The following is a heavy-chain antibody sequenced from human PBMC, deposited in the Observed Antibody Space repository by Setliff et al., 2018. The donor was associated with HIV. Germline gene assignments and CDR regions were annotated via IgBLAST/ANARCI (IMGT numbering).Heavy chain of an antibody. CDR3: ARLDLYPTSNYVLGKN. J-gene: IGHJ4*02. Sequence: PSETLSLTCTVSGGSIISSSYYWGWIRQPPGKGLEWIGSIYYSGSTYYNPSLKSRVTISVDTSKNQFSLKLSSVTAADTAVYYCARLDLYPTSNYVLGKNWGQGTLVTVSS. CDR1: GGSIISSSYY. D-gene: IGHD3-16*01. V-gene: IGHV4-39*07. CDR2: IYYSGST.